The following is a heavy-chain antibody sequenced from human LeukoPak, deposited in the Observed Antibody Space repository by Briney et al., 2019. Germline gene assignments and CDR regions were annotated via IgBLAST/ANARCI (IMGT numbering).Heavy chain of an antibody. CDR2: IRSKAYGGTT. D-gene: IGHD3-9*01. CDR3: TRDSADYDILTGYYTFDY. V-gene: IGHV3-49*03. J-gene: IGHJ4*02. Sequence: GGSLRLSCTASGFTFCDYAMCWFRQAPGKGLEWVGFIRSKAYGGTTEYAASVKGRFTISRDDSKSIAYLQMNSLKTEDTAVYYCTRDSADYDILTGYYTFDYWGQGTLVTVSS. CDR1: GFTFCDYA.